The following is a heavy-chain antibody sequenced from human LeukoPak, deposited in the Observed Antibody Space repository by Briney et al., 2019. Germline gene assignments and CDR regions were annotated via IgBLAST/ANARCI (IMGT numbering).Heavy chain of an antibody. V-gene: IGHV3-74*01. CDR3: ARGAKWAYYFDY. J-gene: IGHJ4*02. Sequence: GGSLRLSCVASAFTFNTYWMHWVRQVPGRGLEWVSRINGDESSTNYADSVKGRFTTSRDNAKDTLYLHMNSLTAEDTAVYYCARGAKWAYYFDYWGQGTLVTVSS. CDR1: AFTFNTYW. CDR2: INGDESST. D-gene: IGHD1-26*01.